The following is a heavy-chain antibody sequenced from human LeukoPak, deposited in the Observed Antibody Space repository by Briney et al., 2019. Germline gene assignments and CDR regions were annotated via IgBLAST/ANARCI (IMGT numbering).Heavy chain of an antibody. Sequence: WVANIKKDGSEKYYVASVKGRFTISRDNAKTSLYLQMNSLRAEATAVYYCARESRFTMIAPWGQGTLVTVSS. D-gene: IGHD3-22*01. CDR3: ARESRFTMIAP. V-gene: IGHV3-7*01. J-gene: IGHJ1*01. CDR2: IKKDGSEK.